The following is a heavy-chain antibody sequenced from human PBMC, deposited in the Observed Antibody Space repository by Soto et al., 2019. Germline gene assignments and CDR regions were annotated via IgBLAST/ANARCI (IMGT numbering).Heavy chain of an antibody. Sequence: GSLRLSCAASGFTFTRYSMNWVRQAPGKGLEGVSSISSTTNYIYYVDSMKGRFTISRDNSKNSLYLEMNSLRAEDTAVYYCARESEDPIQNFDXLGQEALLTAS. V-gene: IGHV3-21*01. CDR3: ARESEDPIQNFDX. J-gene: IGHJ4*02. CDR2: ISSTTNYI. CDR1: GFTFTRYS.